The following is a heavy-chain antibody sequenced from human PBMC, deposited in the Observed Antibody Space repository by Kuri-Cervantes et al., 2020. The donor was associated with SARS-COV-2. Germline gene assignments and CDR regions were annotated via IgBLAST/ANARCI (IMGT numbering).Heavy chain of an antibody. CDR1: GGSFSGYY. J-gene: IGHJ6*03. CDR3: ARGVRFLDPKYYYFYYYMDV. Sequence: SETLSLTCDVYGGSFSGYYWTWIRQPPGKGLEWIGEINDRGSTSYNPSLKTRVTISVDASNSQFSLKVTSLTAADTAVYFCARGVRFLDPKYYYFYYYMDVWGKGTTVTVSS. V-gene: IGHV4-34*01. D-gene: IGHD3-3*01. CDR2: INDRGST.